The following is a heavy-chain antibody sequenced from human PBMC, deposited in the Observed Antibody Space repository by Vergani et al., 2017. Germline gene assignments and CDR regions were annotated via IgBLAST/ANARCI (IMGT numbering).Heavy chain of an antibody. D-gene: IGHD2-2*01. J-gene: IGHJ6*02. V-gene: IGHV1-18*04. Sequence: QVQLVQSGAEVKKPGASVKVSCKASGYTFTSYGISWVRQAPGQGLEWMGWSSAYNGNTNYAQKLQGRVTMTTDTSKSTAYMELRSLRSDDTAVYYSARDPDIVVVTAAPYYYYYYGMDVWGQGTTVTVSS. CDR2: SSAYNGNT. CDR3: ARDPDIVVVTAAPYYYYYYGMDV. CDR1: GYTFTSYG.